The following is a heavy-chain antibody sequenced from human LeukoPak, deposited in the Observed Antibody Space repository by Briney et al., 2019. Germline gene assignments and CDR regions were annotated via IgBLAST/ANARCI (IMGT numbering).Heavy chain of an antibody. CDR1: GYTFTSYG. CDR2: ISAYNGNT. CDR3: ARIIASDYFDY. D-gene: IGHD6-13*01. V-gene: IGHV1-18*01. J-gene: IGHJ4*02. Sequence: ASVKVSCKASGYTFTSYGISWVRQAPGHGHEWMGWISAYNGNTNYAQKLQGRVTMTTDTSTSTAYMELRSLRSDDTAVYYCARIIASDYFDYWGQGTLVTVSS.